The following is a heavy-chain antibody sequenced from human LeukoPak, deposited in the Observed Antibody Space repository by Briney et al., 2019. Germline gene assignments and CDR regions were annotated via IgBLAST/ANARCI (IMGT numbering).Heavy chain of an antibody. Sequence: SETVSLTCTVSGGSINSYFWSWIRQPPGKGLEWIGYIYYSGSTNYNPSLKSRVTISVDTSKNQFSLKLSSVTAADTAVYYCASAPAWEVINQRLPYFDYWGQGTLVTVSS. D-gene: IGHD1-26*01. CDR1: GGSINSYF. CDR2: IYYSGST. J-gene: IGHJ4*02. CDR3: ASAPAWEVINQRLPYFDY. V-gene: IGHV4-59*01.